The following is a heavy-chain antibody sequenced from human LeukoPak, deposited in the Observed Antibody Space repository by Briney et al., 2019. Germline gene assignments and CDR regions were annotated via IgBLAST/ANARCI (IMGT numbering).Heavy chain of an antibody. D-gene: IGHD3-10*01. CDR2: IYYSGST. V-gene: IGHV4-61*01. CDR3: ASYYYGSGSYEVWFDP. Sequence: SETLSPTCTVSGGSVSSGSYYWSWIRQPPGKGLEWIGYIYYSGSTNYNPSLRSRVTISVDTSKNQFSLKLSSVTAADTAVYYCASYYYGSGSYEVWFDPWGQGTLVTVSS. J-gene: IGHJ5*02. CDR1: GGSVSSGSYY.